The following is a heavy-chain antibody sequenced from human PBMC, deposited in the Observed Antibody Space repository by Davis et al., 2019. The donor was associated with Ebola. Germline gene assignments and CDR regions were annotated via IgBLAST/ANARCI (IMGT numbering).Heavy chain of an antibody. V-gene: IGHV3-30*04. CDR1: GFTFSSYA. CDR3: AREISGLGSSWHYDY. CDR2: ISYDGSNK. J-gene: IGHJ4*02. Sequence: SLKISCAASGFTFSSYAMHWVRQAPGKGLEWVAVISYDGSNKYYADSVKGRFTISRDNSKNTLYLQMNSLRAEDTAVYYCAREISGLGSSWHYDYWGQGTLVTVSS. D-gene: IGHD6-13*01.